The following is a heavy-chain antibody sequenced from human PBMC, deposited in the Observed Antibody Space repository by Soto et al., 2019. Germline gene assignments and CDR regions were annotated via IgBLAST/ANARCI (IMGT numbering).Heavy chain of an antibody. V-gene: IGHV3-23*01. Sequence: GGSLRLSCAASGFTFTNYAMTWVRQAPGKGLEWVSVISSIGGSTYYADSVKGRFTISRDDSKNTVHLQMNSLRAEDTAVYYCVKCRDYYGSGSYYEDAFDMWGQGTMVTVSS. CDR1: GFTFTNYA. J-gene: IGHJ3*02. D-gene: IGHD3-10*01. CDR2: ISSIGGST. CDR3: VKCRDYYGSGSYYEDAFDM.